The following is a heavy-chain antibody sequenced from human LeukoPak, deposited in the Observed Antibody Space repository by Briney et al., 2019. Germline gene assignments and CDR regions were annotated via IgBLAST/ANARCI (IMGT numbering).Heavy chain of an antibody. CDR3: ARSPYYGDYVSDAFDI. CDR2: IIPIFGTA. D-gene: IGHD4-17*01. V-gene: IGHV1-69*01. J-gene: IGHJ3*02. CDR1: GGTFSSYA. Sequence: SVKVSCKASGGTFSSYAISWVRQAPGQGLEWMGGIIPIFGTANYAQKFQGRVTITADESTSTAYMELSSLRSEDTAVYHCARSPYYGDYVSDAFDIWGKGTMVTVSS.